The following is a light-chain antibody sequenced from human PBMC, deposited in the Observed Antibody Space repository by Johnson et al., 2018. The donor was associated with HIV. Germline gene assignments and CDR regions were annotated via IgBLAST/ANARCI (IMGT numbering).Light chain of an antibody. V-gene: IGLV1-51*02. Sequence: SILTQPPSVSAAPGQKVTISCSGSSSNIGNNYVSWYQQLTGTAPKLLICENNKRPSGIPDRFSGSKSGKSATLAITGLQTGDEADYYCGTWDSSLSVYVFATGTKVSVL. CDR3: GTWDSSLSVYV. CDR2: ENN. J-gene: IGLJ1*01. CDR1: SSNIGNNY.